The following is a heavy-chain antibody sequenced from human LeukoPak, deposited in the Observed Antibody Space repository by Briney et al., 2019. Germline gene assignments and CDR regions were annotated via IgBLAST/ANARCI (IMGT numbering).Heavy chain of an antibody. D-gene: IGHD6-19*01. CDR3: ARDGSQQWSFMDV. Sequence: PSETLSLTCAVSGYSISSGYYWGWIRQPPGKGLEWIGSIYHSGSTYYNPSLKSRVTISVDTSKNQFSLKLSSVTAADTAVYYCARDGSQQWSFMDVWGQGTTVTVSS. J-gene: IGHJ6*02. V-gene: IGHV4-38-2*02. CDR2: IYHSGST. CDR1: GYSISSGYY.